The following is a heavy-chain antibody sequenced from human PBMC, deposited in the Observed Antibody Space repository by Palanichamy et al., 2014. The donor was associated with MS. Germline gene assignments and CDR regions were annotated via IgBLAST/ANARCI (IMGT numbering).Heavy chain of an antibody. CDR3: ARVPTLGYSYHYYYGMDV. Sequence: GKGLEWVSVIYSGGSTYYADSVKGRFTISRDNSKNTLYPQMNSLRAEDTAVYYCARVPTLGYSYHYYYGMDVWGQGTTVTVSS. D-gene: IGHD5-18*01. CDR2: IYSGGST. J-gene: IGHJ6*02. V-gene: IGHV3-53*01.